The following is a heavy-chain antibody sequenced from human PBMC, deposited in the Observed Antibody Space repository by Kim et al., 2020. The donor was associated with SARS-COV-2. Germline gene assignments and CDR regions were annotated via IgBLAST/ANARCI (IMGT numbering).Heavy chain of an antibody. Sequence: IRQPPGKALEWLARIDWDEDKYYSTSLKTRLTLSKDTSKNQVVLTMTNMDPVDTATYYCARGRLHGIDYWGQGTRVTVSS. D-gene: IGHD1-20*01. V-gene: IGHV2-70*11. CDR3: ARGRLHGIDY. J-gene: IGHJ4*02. CDR2: IDWDEDK.